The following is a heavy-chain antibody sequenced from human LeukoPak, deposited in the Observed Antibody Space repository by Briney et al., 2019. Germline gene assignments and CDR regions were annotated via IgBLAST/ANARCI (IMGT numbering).Heavy chain of an antibody. D-gene: IGHD3-3*01. CDR1: GGSFSGYY. V-gene: IGHV4-34*01. CDR2: INHSGST. CDR3: ARGSSDYDFWSGYQSDNYYYYYYMDV. Sequence: SETLSLTCAVYGGSFSGYYWSWIRQPPGKGLEWIGEINHSGSTNYNPSLKSRVTISVDTSKNQFSLKLSSVTAADTAVYYCARGSSDYDFWSGYQSDNYYYYYYMDVWGKGTTVTVSS. J-gene: IGHJ6*03.